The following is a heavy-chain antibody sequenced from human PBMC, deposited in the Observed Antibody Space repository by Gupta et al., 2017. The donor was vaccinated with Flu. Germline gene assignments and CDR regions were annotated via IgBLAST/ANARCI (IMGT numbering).Heavy chain of an antibody. J-gene: IGHJ5*02. CDR2: IYHSGST. V-gene: IGHV4-38-2*01. CDR3: ARGLTGAAERESEEIWFDP. Sequence: QVQLQESGPGLVKPSETLSLTCAVSGYSISSGYYWGWIRQPPGKGLEWIGSIYHSGSTYYTPSLKSRVPISVDTSKNQCSRKLSSVTAADTAVYYCARGLTGAAERESEEIWFDPGGQGTLVTVSS. D-gene: IGHD6-13*01. CDR1: GYSISSGYY.